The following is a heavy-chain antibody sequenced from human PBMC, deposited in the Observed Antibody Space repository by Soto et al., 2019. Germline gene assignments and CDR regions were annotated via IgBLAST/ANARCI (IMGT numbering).Heavy chain of an antibody. V-gene: IGHV4-59*01. Sequence: PSETLSLTCTVSVGSISSYYWSWIRQPPGKGLEWIGYIYYSGSTNYNPSLKSRVTISVDTSKNQFSLKLSSVTAADTAVYYCAREGKGGSTEFDSWGRGALVTVSS. CDR2: IYYSGST. D-gene: IGHD2-15*01. CDR3: AREGKGGSTEFDS. CDR1: VGSISSYY. J-gene: IGHJ4*02.